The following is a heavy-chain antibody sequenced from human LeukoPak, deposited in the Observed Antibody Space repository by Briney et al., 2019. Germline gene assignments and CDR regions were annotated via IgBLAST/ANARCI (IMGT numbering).Heavy chain of an antibody. V-gene: IGHV1-2*02. Sequence: GASVKVSCKASGYTFTGYYMHWVRQAPGQGLERMGWINPNSGGTNYAQKFQGRVTMTRDTSISTAYLELSRLRSDDTAVYYCARTGPYYDFWSGYHTPYYFDYWGQGTLVTVSS. CDR2: INPNSGGT. J-gene: IGHJ4*02. D-gene: IGHD3-3*01. CDR1: GYTFTGYY. CDR3: ARTGPYYDFWSGYHTPYYFDY.